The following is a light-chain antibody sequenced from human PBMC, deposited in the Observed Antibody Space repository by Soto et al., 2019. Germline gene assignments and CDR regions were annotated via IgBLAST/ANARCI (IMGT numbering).Light chain of an antibody. CDR3: SSYTTSSTLV. J-gene: IGLJ3*02. V-gene: IGLV2-14*01. CDR1: SSDVGGYNY. CDR2: DVN. Sequence: QSALTQPPSASGSPGQSVTISCTGSSSDVGGYNYVSWYQQHPGKAPKLMIYDVNNRPSGVSNRFSGSKSGNTASLTISGLQAEDEAHYYCSSYTTSSTLVFGGGTKLTVL.